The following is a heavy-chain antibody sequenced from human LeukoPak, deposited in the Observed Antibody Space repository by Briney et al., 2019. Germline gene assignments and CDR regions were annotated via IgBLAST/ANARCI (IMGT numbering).Heavy chain of an antibody. Sequence: SETLSLTCTVSGGSISSYYWSWIRQPPGKGLEWIGYIYYSGSTNYNPSLKSRVTISVDTSKNQFSLKLSSVTAADTAVYYCAGHFYGPSDIWGQGTMVTVSS. CDR3: AGHFYGPSDI. D-gene: IGHD4-17*01. V-gene: IGHV4-59*08. J-gene: IGHJ3*02. CDR1: GGSISSYY. CDR2: IYYSGST.